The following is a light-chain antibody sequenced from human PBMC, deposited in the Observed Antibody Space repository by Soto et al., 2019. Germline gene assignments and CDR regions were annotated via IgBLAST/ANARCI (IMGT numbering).Light chain of an antibody. Sequence: EIVLMQSPGTLSLSPGESATLFCRASQSMKRRYLAWYQQKPGQAPRVLIYAASIRATGIPDRFSGSGSGTDFSLTISRLEPEDFAVYYCQQFSSYPLTFGGGTKVEIK. CDR1: QSMKRRY. CDR3: QQFSSYPLT. CDR2: AAS. J-gene: IGKJ4*01. V-gene: IGKV3-20*01.